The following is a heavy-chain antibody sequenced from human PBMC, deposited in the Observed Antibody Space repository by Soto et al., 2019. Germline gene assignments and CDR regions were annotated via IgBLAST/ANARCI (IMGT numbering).Heavy chain of an antibody. CDR1: GGSVSSGVFS. CDR3: ARGHYYYAMDV. Sequence: QLKLQESGSGVVKPSQTLSLTCAVSGGSVSSGVFSWNWIWQPPGQGREWIGYISHGGSPHYTPSLRGRVSISVDRTTNVLSLNLTSMTPADTAVYFCARGHYYYAMDVWGQGTTVTVSS. V-gene: IGHV4-30-2*01. CDR2: ISHGGSP. J-gene: IGHJ6*02.